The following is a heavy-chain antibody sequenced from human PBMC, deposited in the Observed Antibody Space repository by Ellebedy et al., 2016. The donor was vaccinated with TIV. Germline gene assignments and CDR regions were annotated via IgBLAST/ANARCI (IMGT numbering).Heavy chain of an antibody. V-gene: IGHV3-64*01. J-gene: IGHJ4*02. CDR2: ISGNGGTT. D-gene: IGHD2-2*01. Sequence: GGSLRLXXAASGFTFSSYAMHWVRQAPGKGLEYVSAISGNGGTTYYANSVKGRFTISRDTSKNTLYLHMGSLRAEDMAVYNCARGYCSGSSCPGDYWGQGTLVTVSS. CDR1: GFTFSSYA. CDR3: ARGYCSGSSCPGDY.